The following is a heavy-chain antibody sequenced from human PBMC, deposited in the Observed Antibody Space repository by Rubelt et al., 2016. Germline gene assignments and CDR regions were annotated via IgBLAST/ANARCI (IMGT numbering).Heavy chain of an antibody. Sequence: GWIRQPPGKGLEWIGSIYHSGSTYYNPSLKSRVTMSVDTSKNQFSLKLSSVTAADTAVYYCARDGEGYSSSWNPKYYYYGMDVWGQGTTVTVSS. J-gene: IGHJ6*02. CDR3: ARDGEGYSSSWNPKYYYYGMDV. CDR2: IYHSGST. V-gene: IGHV4-38-2*02. D-gene: IGHD6-13*01.